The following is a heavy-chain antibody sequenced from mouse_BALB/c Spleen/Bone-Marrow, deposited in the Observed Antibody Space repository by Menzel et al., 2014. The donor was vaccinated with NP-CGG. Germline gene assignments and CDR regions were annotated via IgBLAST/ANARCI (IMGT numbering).Heavy chain of an antibody. Sequence: VQLKESGAELVKPGASVKLSCTASGFNIKDTYMHWVKQRPEQGLEWIGRIDPANGNTKYDPKFQGKATITADTSSNTAHLQLSSLTSEDTAVYYCARLITTDYWGQGTTLTVSS. V-gene: IGHV14-3*02. CDR1: GFNIKDTY. D-gene: IGHD2-4*01. J-gene: IGHJ2*01. CDR2: IDPANGNT. CDR3: ARLITTDY.